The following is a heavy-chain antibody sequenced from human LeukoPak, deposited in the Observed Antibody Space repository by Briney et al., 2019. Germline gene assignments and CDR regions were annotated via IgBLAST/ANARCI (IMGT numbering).Heavy chain of an antibody. CDR3: ARDGGSGSYSLKWFDP. Sequence: PSETLSLTCTVSGGSLSSYYWSWIRQPAGKGLGWIGRIYTSGSTNYNPSLKSRVTMSVDTSKNQFSLKLSSVTAADTAVYYCARDGGSGSYSLKWFDPWGQGTLVTVSS. D-gene: IGHD1-26*01. CDR1: GGSLSSYY. J-gene: IGHJ5*02. V-gene: IGHV4-4*07. CDR2: IYTSGST.